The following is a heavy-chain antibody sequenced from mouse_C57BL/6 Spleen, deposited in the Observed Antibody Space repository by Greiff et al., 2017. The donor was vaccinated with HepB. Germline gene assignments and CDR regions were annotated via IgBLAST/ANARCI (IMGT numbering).Heavy chain of an antibody. V-gene: IGHV5-6*02. D-gene: IGHD3-3*01. CDR3: ARLGDRGYFDY. CDR1: GFTFSSYG. CDR2: ISSGSSYT. J-gene: IGHJ2*01. Sequence: DVMLVESGGDLVKPGGSLKLSCAASGFTFSSYGMSWVRQTPDKRLEWVATISSGSSYTYYPDSVKGRFTISRDNAKNTLYLQMSSLKSEDTAMYYCARLGDRGYFDYWGQGTTLTVSS.